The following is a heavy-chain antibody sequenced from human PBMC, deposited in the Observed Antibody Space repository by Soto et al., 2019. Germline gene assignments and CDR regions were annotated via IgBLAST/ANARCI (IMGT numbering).Heavy chain of an antibody. CDR3: AKSCSRAHYYGMDV. J-gene: IGHJ6*02. V-gene: IGHV3-23*01. CDR1: GFTFSNYG. D-gene: IGHD2-2*01. CDR2: VSARGGDT. Sequence: GGSLRLSCAASGFTFSNYGMNWVRQAPGKGLEWVAGVSARGGDTSYADSVKGRFTISRDNSKDTLYLQMNSLRAEDTAVYYCAKSCSRAHYYGMDVWGHGTTVTVSS.